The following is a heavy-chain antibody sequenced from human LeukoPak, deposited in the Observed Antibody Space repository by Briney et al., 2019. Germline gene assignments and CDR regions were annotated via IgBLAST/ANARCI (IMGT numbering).Heavy chain of an antibody. CDR3: ARVRGGFTMIVVADHDAFDI. D-gene: IGHD3-22*01. J-gene: IGHJ3*02. CDR1: GFTVSSNY. CDR2: IYSGGST. V-gene: IGHV3-53*01. Sequence: GGSLRLSCAASGFTVSSNYMSWVRQAPGKGLEWVSVIYSGGSTYYADSVKGRFTISRDNSKNTLYLQMNSLRAEDTAVYYCARVRGGFTMIVVADHDAFDIWGQGTMVTVSS.